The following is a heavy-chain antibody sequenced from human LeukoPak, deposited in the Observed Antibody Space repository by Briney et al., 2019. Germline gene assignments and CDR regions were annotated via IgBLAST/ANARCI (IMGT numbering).Heavy chain of an antibody. J-gene: IGHJ4*02. V-gene: IGHV4-39*01. CDR2: IYYSGST. CDR1: GGSISSSSYY. D-gene: IGHD3-22*01. CDR3: ARRRDYYDRVFGY. Sequence: PSETLSLTCTVSGGSISSSSYYWGWIRQPPGKGLEWIGSIYYSGSTYYNPSLKSRVTISVDTSKNQFSLKLSSVTAADTAVYYCARRRDYYDRVFGYWGQGTLVTVSS.